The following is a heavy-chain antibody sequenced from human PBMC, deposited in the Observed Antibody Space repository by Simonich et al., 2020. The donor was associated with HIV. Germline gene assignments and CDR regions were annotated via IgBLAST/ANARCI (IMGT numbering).Heavy chain of an antibody. J-gene: IGHJ4*02. CDR1: GYTFTDYY. V-gene: IGHV1-2*02. CDR2: INPSTGDT. Sequence: QVQLVQSGAEVKKPGASVKGSCKASGYTFTDYYMNWVRQAPGHGLEGMGWINPSTGDTNYAQNFKGRVTMTRDTSISTAYMELSRLRSDDTAVYYCARRTGVGRGFDYWGQGTLVTVSS. CDR3: ARRTGVGRGFDY. D-gene: IGHD7-27*01.